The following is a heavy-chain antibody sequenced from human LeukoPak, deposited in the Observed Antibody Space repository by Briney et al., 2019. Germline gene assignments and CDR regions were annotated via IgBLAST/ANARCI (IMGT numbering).Heavy chain of an antibody. V-gene: IGHV4-34*01. CDR3: ARDQEEGSAFDI. CDR2: INHSGST. J-gene: IGHJ3*02. Sequence: SETLSLTCAVYGGSFSGYYWSWIRQPPGKGLEWIGEINHSGSTNYNPSLKSRVTISVDTSKNQFSLKLSSVTAADTALYYCARDQEEGSAFDIWGQGTMVTVSS. D-gene: IGHD3-10*01. CDR1: GGSFSGYY.